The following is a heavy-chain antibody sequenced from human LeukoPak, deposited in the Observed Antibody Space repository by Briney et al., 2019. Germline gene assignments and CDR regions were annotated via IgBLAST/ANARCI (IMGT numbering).Heavy chain of an antibody. CDR3: TCDPNWVFDN. V-gene: IGHV4-38-2*01. CDR1: GYSISSAYY. D-gene: IGHD2-21*02. CDR2: TYHGGTT. Sequence: LSETLSLTCAVSGYSISSAYYWGWIRQPPGKGLEWIGSTYHGGTTYYNSFLKSRVTISVDTSRNQFSLKLSSVTAADTAMYYCTCDPNWVFDNWGQGTLVTVSS. J-gene: IGHJ4*02.